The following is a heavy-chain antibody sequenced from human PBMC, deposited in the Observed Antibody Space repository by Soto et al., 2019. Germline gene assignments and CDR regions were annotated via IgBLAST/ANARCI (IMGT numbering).Heavy chain of an antibody. Sequence: EVQLVESGGGLVKPGGSLRLSCAASGFTFSSYSMNWVRQAPGKGLEWVSSITSSTGYIDYADSVKGRFTISRDNAKNSLYLQMNSLRAEDTAVYYCARMRGSYDFDCWGQGTLVTVSS. CDR2: ITSSTGYI. CDR1: GFTFSSYS. D-gene: IGHD1-26*01. CDR3: ARMRGSYDFDC. V-gene: IGHV3-21*01. J-gene: IGHJ4*02.